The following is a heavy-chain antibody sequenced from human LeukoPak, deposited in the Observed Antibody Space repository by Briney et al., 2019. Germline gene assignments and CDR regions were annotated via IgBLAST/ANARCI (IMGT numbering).Heavy chain of an antibody. J-gene: IGHJ6*04. D-gene: IGHD3-10*01. CDR1: GGTFSSHA. Sequence: SVKVSCKASGGTFSSHAISWVRQAPGQGLEWMGGIIPIFGTANYAQKFQGRVTITADESTSTAYMELSSLRSEDTAVYYCASALFNYYGSGSYYKGYGMDVWGKGTTVTVSS. V-gene: IGHV1-69*13. CDR3: ASALFNYYGSGSYYKGYGMDV. CDR2: IIPIFGTA.